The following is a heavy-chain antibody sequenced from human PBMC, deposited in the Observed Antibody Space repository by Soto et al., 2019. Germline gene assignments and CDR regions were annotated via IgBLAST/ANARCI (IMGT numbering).Heavy chain of an antibody. Sequence: QVQLVQSGAEVKKPGASVKVSCKASGYTFTSYGISWVRQAPGQVPEWMGWSSAYNGNTNYAQKLQGRVTMTTATYTTTAFMELRRIGSDATAVYYCARDPVNYHSFEYSYYGMDGWGQGTTVTVSS. V-gene: IGHV1-18*01. J-gene: IGHJ6*02. CDR1: GYTFTSYG. CDR3: ARDPVNYHSFEYSYYGMDG. D-gene: IGHD2-2*01. CDR2: SSAYNGNT.